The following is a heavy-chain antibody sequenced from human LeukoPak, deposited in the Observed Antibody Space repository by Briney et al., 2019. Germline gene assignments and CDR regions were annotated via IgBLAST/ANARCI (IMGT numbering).Heavy chain of an antibody. CDR3: ARDYDFWSGYPEAFDI. Sequence: SETLSLTCTVSGGSISSYYWSWIRQPPGKGLEGIGYIYYSGSTNYKPSLTSGVTISVDTSKSQFSLKLSSVTAADTAVYYCARDYDFWSGYPEAFDIWGQGTMVTVSS. D-gene: IGHD3-3*01. CDR1: GGSISSYY. V-gene: IGHV4-59*01. J-gene: IGHJ3*02. CDR2: IYYSGST.